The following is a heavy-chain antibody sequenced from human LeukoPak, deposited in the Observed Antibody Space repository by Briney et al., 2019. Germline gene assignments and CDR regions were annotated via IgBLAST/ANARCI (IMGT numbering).Heavy chain of an antibody. D-gene: IGHD2-15*01. CDR2: IYHSGST. J-gene: IGHJ4*02. V-gene: IGHV4-4*02. CDR3: ARSKTGYCSGGSCYSIGY. Sequence: SGTLSLTCAVSGGSISSSNWWSWVRQPPGKGLEWIGEIYHSGSTNYNPSLKSRVTISVDKSKNQFSLKLSSVTAADTAVYYCARSKTGYCSGGSCYSIGYWGQGTLVTVSS. CDR1: GGSISSSNW.